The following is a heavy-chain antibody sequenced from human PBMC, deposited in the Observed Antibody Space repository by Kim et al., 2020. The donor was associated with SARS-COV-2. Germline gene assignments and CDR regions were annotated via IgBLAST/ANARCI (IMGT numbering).Heavy chain of an antibody. Sequence: SETLSLTCTVSGGSISSYYWSWIRQPAGKGLEWIGRIYTSGSTNYNPSLKSRVTMSVDTSKNQFSLKLSSVTAADTAVYYCAREGGSNYYDSSGYYLFDYWGQGTLVTVSS. CDR2: IYTSGST. J-gene: IGHJ4*02. CDR3: AREGGSNYYDSSGYYLFDY. CDR1: GGSISSYY. V-gene: IGHV4-4*07. D-gene: IGHD3-22*01.